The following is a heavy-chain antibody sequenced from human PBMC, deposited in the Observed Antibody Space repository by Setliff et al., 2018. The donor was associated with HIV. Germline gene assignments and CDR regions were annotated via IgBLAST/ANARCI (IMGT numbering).Heavy chain of an antibody. CDR3: ARQTYYYDNSGHNWFDP. CDR1: GGSFGDYY. CDR2: INTSGTT. V-gene: IGHV4-4*09. Sequence: PSETLSLTCTVSGGSFGDYYRSWIRQPPGKGLEWIGYINTSGTTNYNPSLKSRVTISVDTSKNQFSLKLSSVTAADTAVYFCARQTYYYDNSGHNWFDPWGQGTLVTVSS. J-gene: IGHJ5*02. D-gene: IGHD3-22*01.